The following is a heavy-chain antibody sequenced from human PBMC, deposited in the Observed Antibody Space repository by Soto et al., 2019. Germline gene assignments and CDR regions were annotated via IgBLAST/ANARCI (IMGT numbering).Heavy chain of an antibody. V-gene: IGHV3-33*01. CDR3: ARDPYYYGSGSYYFDY. CDR1: GFTFRGNG. Sequence: QVQLVESGGGVVQPGRSLRLSCVASGFTFRGNGMHWVGQAPGKGLEGVAFIWYDGINKFYADSVKGRFTISRDNSKNTLYLQMNSLRAEDTAVYYCARDPYYYGSGSYYFDYWGQGTLVTVSS. D-gene: IGHD3-10*01. CDR2: IWYDGINK. J-gene: IGHJ4*02.